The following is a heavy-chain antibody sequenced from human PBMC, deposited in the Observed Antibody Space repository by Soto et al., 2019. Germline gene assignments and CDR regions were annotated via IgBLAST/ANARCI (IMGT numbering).Heavy chain of an antibody. CDR3: AKDHWYSSGWHDAFDI. J-gene: IGHJ3*02. CDR1: GFTFSSYG. Sequence: GGSLRLSCAASGFTFSSYGMHWVRQAPGKGLEWVAVISYDGSNKYYADSVKGRFTISRDNSKNTLYLQMNSLRAEDTAVYYCAKDHWYSSGWHDAFDIWGQGKMVTVSS. V-gene: IGHV3-30*18. CDR2: ISYDGSNK. D-gene: IGHD6-19*01.